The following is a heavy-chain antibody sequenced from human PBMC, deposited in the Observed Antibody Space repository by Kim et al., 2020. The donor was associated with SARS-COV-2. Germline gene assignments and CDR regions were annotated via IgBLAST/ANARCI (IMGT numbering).Heavy chain of an antibody. J-gene: IGHJ4*02. D-gene: IGHD3-10*01. Sequence: LKSRVTISVDTSKNQFSLKLSSVTAADTAVYYCALQMYYYGAGSYYNFDYWGQGTLVTVSS. V-gene: IGHV4-34*01. CDR3: ALQMYYYGAGSYYNFDY.